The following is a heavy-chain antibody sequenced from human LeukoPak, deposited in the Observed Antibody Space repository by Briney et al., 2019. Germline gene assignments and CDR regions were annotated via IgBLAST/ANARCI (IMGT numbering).Heavy chain of an antibody. CDR1: GYTFSGYG. Sequence: ASMKVSCKAFGYTFSGYGISWVRQAPGQGLEWMGWISGYNGNPNYAQKLQGRVTLTTDTSTSTAYMELRSLRSDDTAVYYCARDLGRLRENIVVVRPGFDPWGQGTLVTVSS. CDR3: ARDLGRLRENIVVVRPGFDP. J-gene: IGHJ5*02. V-gene: IGHV1-18*01. CDR2: ISGYNGNP. D-gene: IGHD2-2*01.